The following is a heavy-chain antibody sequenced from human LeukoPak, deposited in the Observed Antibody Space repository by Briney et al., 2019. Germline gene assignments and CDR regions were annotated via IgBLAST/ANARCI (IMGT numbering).Heavy chain of an antibody. CDR1: GGSISSYY. CDR2: IYYSGST. J-gene: IGHJ6*02. CDR3: ARALGYCSGGGCYTFYYYGMDV. V-gene: IGHV4-59*01. D-gene: IGHD2-15*01. Sequence: PSETLSLTCTVSGGSISSYYWNWIRQPPGKGLEWIGYIYYSGSTNYNPSLKSRVTISVDTSKNQFSLKLSSVTAADTAVYYCARALGYCSGGGCYTFYYYGMDVWGQGTTVTVSS.